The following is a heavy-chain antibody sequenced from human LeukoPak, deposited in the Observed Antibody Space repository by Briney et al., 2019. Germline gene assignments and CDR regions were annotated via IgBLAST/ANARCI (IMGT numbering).Heavy chain of an antibody. CDR2: IYTSGST. D-gene: IGHD6-13*01. Sequence: PSETLSLTCTVSGGSISSYYWSWIRQPAGKGLEWIGRIYTSGSTNYNPSLKSRVTMSVDTSKNQFSLKLSSVSAADTAVYYCARQRSSSWPDSHFDYWGQGTLVTVSS. CDR1: GGSISSYY. CDR3: ARQRSSSWPDSHFDY. J-gene: IGHJ4*02. V-gene: IGHV4-4*07.